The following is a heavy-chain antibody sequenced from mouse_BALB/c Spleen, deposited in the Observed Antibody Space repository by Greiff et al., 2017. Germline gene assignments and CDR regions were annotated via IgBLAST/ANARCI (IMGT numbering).Heavy chain of an antibody. D-gene: IGHD2-4*01. CDR2: INPYNDGT. CDR3: ARKIYYDYDNYAMDY. CDR1: GYTFTSYV. V-gene: IGHV1-14*01. Sequence: EVKLMESGPELVKPGASVKMSCKASGYTFTSYVMHWVKQKPGQGLEWIGYINPYNDGTKYNEKFKGKATLTSDKSSSTAYMELSSLTSEDSAVYYCARKIYYDYDNYAMDYWGQGTSVTVSS. J-gene: IGHJ4*01.